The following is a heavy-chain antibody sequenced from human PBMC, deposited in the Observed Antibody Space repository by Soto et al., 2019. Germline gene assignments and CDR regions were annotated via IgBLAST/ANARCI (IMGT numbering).Heavy chain of an antibody. Sequence: LRLSCAASGFILNAYAMTWVRQAPGKGLEWVSAIGGSGGNTYYAASVKGRFTISRDNSKDTVDLEMNRLRVDDTAVYFCARVASDYINSADHWGQGILVTVSS. V-gene: IGHV3-23*01. CDR1: GFILNAYA. J-gene: IGHJ4*02. CDR3: ARVASDYINSADH. D-gene: IGHD4-4*01. CDR2: IGGSGGNT.